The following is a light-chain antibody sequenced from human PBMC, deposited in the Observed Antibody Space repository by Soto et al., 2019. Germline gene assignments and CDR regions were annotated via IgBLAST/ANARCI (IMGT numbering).Light chain of an antibody. CDR3: QQYNDWPLT. J-gene: IGKJ4*01. V-gene: IGKV3-15*01. CDR2: GAS. CDR1: QSVSSN. Sequence: EIVMTQSPATLSVSPGERATLSCRASQSVSSNLAWYQQKPGQAPMLLIYGASTRATGLPDRISGSGSGTEFTLAISSLQSEDFALYYCQQYNDWPLTFGGGTKVEIK.